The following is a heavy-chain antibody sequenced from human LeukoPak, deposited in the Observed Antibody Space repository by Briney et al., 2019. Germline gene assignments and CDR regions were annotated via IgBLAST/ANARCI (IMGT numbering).Heavy chain of an antibody. Sequence: GGSLRLSCAASGFTFNTYSMNWVRQAPGKGLEWVSYITSSSSSIYYADSVKGRFTISRDNAKNSLYLQMNSLRAEDTAVYYCARDNMGFDYWGKGTLVTVYS. CDR3: ARDNMGFDY. CDR1: GFTFNTYS. CDR2: ITSSSSSI. V-gene: IGHV3-48*01. D-gene: IGHD2/OR15-2a*01. J-gene: IGHJ4*02.